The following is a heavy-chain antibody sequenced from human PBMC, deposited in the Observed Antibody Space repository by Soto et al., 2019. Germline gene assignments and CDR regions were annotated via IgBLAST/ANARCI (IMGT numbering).Heavy chain of an antibody. CDR2: LSYDGSNK. V-gene: IGHV3-30*18. J-gene: IGHJ4*02. CDR3: AKDLCEFQLSGTYFGS. CDR1: GFTFSNYG. Sequence: QVRLVESGGGVVQPGRSLRLSCAASGFTFSNYGMHWVRQAPGKGLEWVALLSYDGSNKYYVGSVRGRFTISRDNSKNTVSVHMNSLRNEDTAVYYCAKDLCEFQLSGTYFGSWGQGTLVTVSS. D-gene: IGHD2-2*01.